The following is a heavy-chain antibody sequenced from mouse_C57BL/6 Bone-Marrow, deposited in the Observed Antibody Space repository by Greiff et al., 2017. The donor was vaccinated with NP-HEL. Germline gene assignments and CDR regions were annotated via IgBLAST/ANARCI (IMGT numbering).Heavy chain of an antibody. V-gene: IGHV5-12*01. CDR1: GFTFSDYY. CDR2: ISNGGGST. D-gene: IGHD4-1*01. J-gene: IGHJ4*01. CDR3: ARGGGNWDAMDY. Sequence: EVQVVESGGGLVQPGGSLKLSCAASGFTFSDYYMYWVRQTPEKRLEWVAYISNGGGSTYYPDTVKGPFTISRDNAKNTLYLQMSRLKSEDTAMYYCARGGGNWDAMDYWGQGTSVTVSS.